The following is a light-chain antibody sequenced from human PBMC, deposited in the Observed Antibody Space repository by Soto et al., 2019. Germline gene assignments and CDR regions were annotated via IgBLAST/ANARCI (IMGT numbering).Light chain of an antibody. Sequence: EIVLTQSPATLSLSPGEGATLSCRASQSVGRFLAWFQQKPGQAPRLLIYDASNRATGIPARFSGSGSGTDFTLTISNLEPEDFAVYYCQQRSSWPRTFGRGTKVEIK. V-gene: IGKV3-11*01. CDR1: QSVGRF. CDR3: QQRSSWPRT. J-gene: IGKJ1*01. CDR2: DAS.